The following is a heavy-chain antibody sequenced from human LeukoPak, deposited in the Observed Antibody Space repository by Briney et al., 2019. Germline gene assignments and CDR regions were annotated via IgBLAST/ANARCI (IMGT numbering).Heavy chain of an antibody. CDR1: GYTFTSYY. CDR3: ARDRGGSYYEDYFDY. Sequence: ASVKVSCKASGYTFTSYYMHWVRQAPGQGLEWMGWINPNSGGTNYAQKFQGRVTMTRDTSISTAYMELSRLRSDDTAVYYCARDRGGSYYEDYFDYWGQGTLVTVSS. V-gene: IGHV1-2*02. D-gene: IGHD1-26*01. J-gene: IGHJ4*02. CDR2: INPNSGGT.